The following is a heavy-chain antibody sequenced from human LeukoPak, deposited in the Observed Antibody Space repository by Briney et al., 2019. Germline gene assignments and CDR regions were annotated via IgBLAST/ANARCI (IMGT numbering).Heavy chain of an antibody. D-gene: IGHD2-15*01. V-gene: IGHV3-30*18. CDR2: ISYDGSNK. CDR3: AKDRRGYCSGGSCPGGY. J-gene: IGHJ4*02. CDR1: GFTFSWNG. Sequence: PGRSLRLSCAASGFTFSWNGMHWVRQAPGKGLEWVAVISYDGSNKYYADSVKGRFTISRDNSKNTLYLQMNSLRAEDTAVYYCAKDRRGYCSGGSCPGGYWGQGTLVTVSS.